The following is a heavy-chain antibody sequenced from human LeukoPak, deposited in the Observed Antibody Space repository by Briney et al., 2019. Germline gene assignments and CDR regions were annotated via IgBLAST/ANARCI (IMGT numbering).Heavy chain of an antibody. D-gene: IGHD3-22*01. CDR3: ARDRYYDSSGYHISEYYFDY. CDR2: IIPIFGTA. J-gene: IGHJ4*02. Sequence: SVKVSCKASGGTFSSYAISWVRQAPGQGLEWMGGIIPIFGTANYAQKFQGRVTITTDESTSTAYMELSSLRSEDTAVYYCARDRYYDSSGYHISEYYFDYWGQRTLVTVSS. V-gene: IGHV1-69*05. CDR1: GGTFSSYA.